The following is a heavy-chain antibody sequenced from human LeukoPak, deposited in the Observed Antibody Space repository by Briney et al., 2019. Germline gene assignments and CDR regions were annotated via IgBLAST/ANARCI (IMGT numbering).Heavy chain of an antibody. D-gene: IGHD5-18*01. V-gene: IGHV3-21*01. CDR2: ISSSSSYI. CDR1: GFTFSSYS. CDR3: ARDLYSYGYFYY. Sequence: PGGSLRLSCAASGFTFSSYSMNLVRQAPGKGLEWVSSISSSSSYIYYADSVKGRFTISRDNAKNSLYLQMNSLRAEDTAVYYCARDLYSYGYFYYWGQGTLVTVSS. J-gene: IGHJ4*02.